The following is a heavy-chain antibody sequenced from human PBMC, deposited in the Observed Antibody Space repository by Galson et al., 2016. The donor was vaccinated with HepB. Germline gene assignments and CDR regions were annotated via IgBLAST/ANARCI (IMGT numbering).Heavy chain of an antibody. D-gene: IGHD6-13*01. Sequence: SLRLSCAASGFIVSSNYMSWVRQAPGKGLEWVSLIYSGGSTYYADSVKGRFTISRDTSKNTLYLQMNSLRAEDTAVYYCARGVHGIAAPPGTLDYWGQGTLLTVSS. CDR2: IYSGGST. V-gene: IGHV3-53*01. CDR3: ARGVHGIAAPPGTLDY. CDR1: GFIVSSNY. J-gene: IGHJ4*02.